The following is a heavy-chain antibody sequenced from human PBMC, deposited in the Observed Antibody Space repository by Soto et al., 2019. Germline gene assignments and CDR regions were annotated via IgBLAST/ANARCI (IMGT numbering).Heavy chain of an antibody. Sequence: SETLSLTCTVSGGSISSGGYSWSWIRQHPGKGLEWIGYIYYSGSTYYNPSLKSRVTISVDTSKNQFSLKLSSVTAADTAVYYCARDLNSSGYHDYWGQGTLVTVSS. D-gene: IGHD3-22*01. CDR2: IYYSGST. V-gene: IGHV4-31*03. J-gene: IGHJ4*02. CDR3: ARDLNSSGYHDY. CDR1: GGSISSGGYS.